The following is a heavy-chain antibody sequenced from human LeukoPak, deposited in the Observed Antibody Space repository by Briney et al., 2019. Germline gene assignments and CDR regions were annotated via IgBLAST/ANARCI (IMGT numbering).Heavy chain of an antibody. Sequence: GGSLRLSCAVSGFIVSSHYMTWVRQAPGKGLEWVSVIYRDGSTFYTDSVRGRFTISRDNFKNTLYLQMDRLGPEDTVLYYCAQLLNSLGQGTLVTVSS. V-gene: IGHV3-66*02. CDR3: AQLLNS. CDR2: IYRDGST. D-gene: IGHD1-1*01. CDR1: GFIVSSHY. J-gene: IGHJ4*02.